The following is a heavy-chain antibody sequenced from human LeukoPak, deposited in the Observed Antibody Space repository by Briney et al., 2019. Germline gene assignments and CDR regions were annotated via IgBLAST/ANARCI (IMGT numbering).Heavy chain of an antibody. CDR3: AKYSGSYYYPPNWDS. D-gene: IGHD1-26*01. Sequence: GGSLRLSCAASGFTFSSYSMSWVRQAPGKGLEWVSGISGSGSSTYYADSVKGRFTLSRDYPKNTLYLQMNSLRAEDTAVYFCAKYSGSYYYPPNWDSWGQGTLVTVSS. J-gene: IGHJ4*02. V-gene: IGHV3-23*01. CDR1: GFTFSSYS. CDR2: ISGSGSST.